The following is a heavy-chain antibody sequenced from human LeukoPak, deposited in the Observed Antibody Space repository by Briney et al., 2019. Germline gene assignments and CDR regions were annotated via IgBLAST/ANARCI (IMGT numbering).Heavy chain of an antibody. CDR2: IYPGDSDT. Sequence: GESLKISCRGSGYSFTSYWIGWVRQMPGKGLEWMGIIYPGDSDTRYSPSFQGQVTISVDKSISTAYLQWSSLKASDTAMYYCARPGIAADDGKDAFDIWGQGTMVTVSS. J-gene: IGHJ3*02. V-gene: IGHV5-51*01. CDR3: ARPGIAADDGKDAFDI. D-gene: IGHD6-13*01. CDR1: GYSFTSYW.